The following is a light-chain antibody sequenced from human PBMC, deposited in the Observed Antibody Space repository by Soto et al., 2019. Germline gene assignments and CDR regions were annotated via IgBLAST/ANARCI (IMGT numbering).Light chain of an antibody. V-gene: IGKV1-39*01. J-gene: IGKJ2*01. CDR3: QHSYSTPYT. CDR2: AAS. CDR1: QSISNY. Sequence: DIQMTQSPSSLSASVGDRVTITCRASQSISNYLNWFQQKPGKAPKLLIYAASSLQSGVPSRFSGSGSGTHFTLPLSSLQPEDFATYYCQHSYSTPYTFGQGTKLEIK.